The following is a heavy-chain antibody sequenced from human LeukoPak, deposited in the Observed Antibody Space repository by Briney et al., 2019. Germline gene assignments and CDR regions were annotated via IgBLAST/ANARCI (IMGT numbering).Heavy chain of an antibody. Sequence: NPSETLSLTCAVYGGSFSDYFWGWIRQPPGEGLEWIGEINHSGRAYYNPSLKSRVTISVDTSKNQFSLNLSSVTAADTAVYYCAREPGGARGYSYGYGYYYYMDVWGKGTTVTVSS. CDR2: INHSGRA. D-gene: IGHD5-18*01. CDR3: AREPGGARGYSYGYGYYYYMDV. V-gene: IGHV4-34*01. CDR1: GGSFSDYF. J-gene: IGHJ6*03.